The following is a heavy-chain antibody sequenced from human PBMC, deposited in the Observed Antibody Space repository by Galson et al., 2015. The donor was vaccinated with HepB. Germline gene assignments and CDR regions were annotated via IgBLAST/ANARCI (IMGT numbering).Heavy chain of an antibody. CDR1: GYTFTSYG. CDR2: ISAYNGNT. V-gene: IGHV1-18*01. J-gene: IGHJ4*02. D-gene: IGHD4-17*01. Sequence: SVKVSCKASGYTFTSYGISWVRQAPGQGLEWMGWISAYNGNTNYAQKLQGRVTMTTDTSTSTAYMELRSLRSDDTAVYYCAREDDYGDYLESRSHHYFDYWGQGTLVTVSS. CDR3: AREDDYGDYLESRSHHYFDY.